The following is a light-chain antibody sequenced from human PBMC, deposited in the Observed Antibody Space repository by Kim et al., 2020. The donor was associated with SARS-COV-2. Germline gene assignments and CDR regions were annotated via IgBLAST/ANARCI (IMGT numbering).Light chain of an antibody. Sequence: SYELTQPPSVSVSPGQTARITCSANALPKQYTYWYQQKSGQAPVLVIYKDNERPSEIPGRFSGSRSGTTVTLTISGVQTDDEADYYCQSADTTDNYVVFGGGTQLTVL. CDR1: ALPKQY. CDR2: KDN. V-gene: IGLV3-25*03. CDR3: QSADTTDNYVV. J-gene: IGLJ3*02.